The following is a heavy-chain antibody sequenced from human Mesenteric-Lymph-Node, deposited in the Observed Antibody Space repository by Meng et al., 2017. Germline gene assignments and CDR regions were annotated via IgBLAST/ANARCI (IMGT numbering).Heavy chain of an antibody. V-gene: IGHV4-59*01. CDR2: IYYSGST. J-gene: IGHJ6*02. CDR3: ARDDDLTMGREKYYGMDV. D-gene: IGHD3-10*01. Sequence: SETLSLTCTVSGGSISSSYWSWSRQPPGKGLEWSGYIYYSGSTNYNPSLKSRVTISVDTSKNQFSLKLSSVTAADTAVYYCARDDDLTMGREKYYGMDVWGQGTTVTVSS. CDR1: GGSISSSY.